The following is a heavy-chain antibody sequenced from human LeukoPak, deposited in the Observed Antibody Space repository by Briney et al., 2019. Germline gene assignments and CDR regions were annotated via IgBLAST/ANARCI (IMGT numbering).Heavy chain of an antibody. V-gene: IGHV3-48*03. D-gene: IGHD3-3*01. CDR1: GFTFSSYE. CDR3: ARDSVAFKTGVFGVVIPNYFDY. CDR2: ISSSGSTI. J-gene: IGHJ4*02. Sequence: PGGSLRLSCAASGFTFSSYEMNWVRQAPGKGLEWVSYISSSGSTIYYADSVKGRFTISRDNAKNSLYLQMNSLRAEDTAVYYCARDSVAFKTGVFGVVIPNYFDYWGQGTLVTVSS.